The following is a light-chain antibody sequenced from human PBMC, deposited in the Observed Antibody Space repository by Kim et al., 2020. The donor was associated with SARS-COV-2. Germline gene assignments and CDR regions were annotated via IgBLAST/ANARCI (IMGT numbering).Light chain of an antibody. CDR1: QDISNY. V-gene: IGKV1-27*01. Sequence: EDRVTITCRASQDISNYLAWFHLKPGKAPKLLIYAASALQPGVPSRFSGSGSGTDFTLTVTSLQPEDVATYYCQKCDSAPWTFGQGTKVDIK. CDR3: QKCDSAPWT. CDR2: AAS. J-gene: IGKJ1*01.